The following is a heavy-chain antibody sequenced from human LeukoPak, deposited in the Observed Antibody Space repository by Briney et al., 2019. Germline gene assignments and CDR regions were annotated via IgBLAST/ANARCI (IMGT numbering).Heavy chain of an antibody. CDR3: ARSYYDSSGYFTQYYFDY. V-gene: IGHV3-33*01. J-gene: IGHJ4*02. D-gene: IGHD3-22*01. CDR1: GFTFSSYG. CDR2: IWYDGSNK. Sequence: GGSLRLSRAASGFTFSSYGMHWVRQAPGKGLEWVAVIWYDGSNKYYADSVKGRFTISRDNSKNTLYLQMNSLRAEDTAVYYCARSYYDSSGYFTQYYFDYWGQGTLVTVSS.